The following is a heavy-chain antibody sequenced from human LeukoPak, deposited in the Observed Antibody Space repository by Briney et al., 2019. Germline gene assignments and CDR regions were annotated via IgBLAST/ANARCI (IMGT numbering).Heavy chain of an antibody. Sequence: PSETLSLTCTVSGGSISSSSYYWSWIRQPPGKGLEWIGYIYYSGSTNYNPSLKSRVTISVDTSKNQFSLKLSSVTAADTAVYYCRGQQLVITDYWGQGTLVTVSS. J-gene: IGHJ4*02. CDR2: IYYSGST. CDR3: RGQQLVITDY. V-gene: IGHV4-61*05. CDR1: GGSISSSSYY. D-gene: IGHD6-13*01.